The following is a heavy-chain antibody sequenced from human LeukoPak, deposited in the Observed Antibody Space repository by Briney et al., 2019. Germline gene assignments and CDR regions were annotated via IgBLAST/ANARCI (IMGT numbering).Heavy chain of an antibody. CDR2: IYSGGST. V-gene: IGHV3-53*01. CDR1: GFTVSSSY. J-gene: IGHJ3*02. CDR3: ASSYDFWSGYRHDDAFDI. Sequence: GGSLRLSCAASGFTVSSSYMSWVRQAPGKGLEWVSVIYSGGSTYYADSVKGQFTISRDNSKNTLYLQMNSLRAEDTAVYYCASSYDFWSGYRHDDAFDIWGQGTMVTVSS. D-gene: IGHD3-3*01.